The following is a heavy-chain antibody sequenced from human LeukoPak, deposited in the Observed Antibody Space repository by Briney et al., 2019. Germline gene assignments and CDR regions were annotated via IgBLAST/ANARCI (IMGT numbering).Heavy chain of an antibody. CDR2: ITSPVGRI. CDR3: ATDGRSSGWYGFDY. Sequence: GGSLRLSCAASGFTFSTYSMNWVRQAPGQGLEWVSSITSPVGRIYYADSLKGRITISRDNARSTLYLQMNSLRAEDTAVYYCATDGRSSGWYGFDYWGQGILVSVSS. J-gene: IGHJ4*02. D-gene: IGHD6-19*01. CDR1: GFTFSTYS. V-gene: IGHV3-21*01.